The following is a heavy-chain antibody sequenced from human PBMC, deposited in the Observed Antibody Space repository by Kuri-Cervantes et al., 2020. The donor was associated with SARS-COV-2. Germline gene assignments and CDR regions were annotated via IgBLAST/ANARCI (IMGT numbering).Heavy chain of an antibody. CDR2: ISAYNGNT. V-gene: IGHV1-18*04. CDR3: ARRIAAAGYYYYYGMDV. D-gene: IGHD6-13*01. J-gene: IGHJ6*02. Sequence: ASVKVSCKASGYTFTSYGISWVRQAPGQGLEWMGWISAYNGNTNYAQKLQGRVTMTTDTSTSTAYMELRSLRSDGTAVYYCARRIAAAGYYYYYGMDVWGQGTTVTVSS. CDR1: GYTFTSYG.